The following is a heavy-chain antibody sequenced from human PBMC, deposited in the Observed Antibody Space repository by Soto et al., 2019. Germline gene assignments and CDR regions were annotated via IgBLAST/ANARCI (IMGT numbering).Heavy chain of an antibody. J-gene: IGHJ4*02. CDR3: ARDRGSGIDY. D-gene: IGHD3-10*01. V-gene: IGHV4-31*03. Sequence: ASETLSLTCTVSGGSISSGGYYWSWIRQHPGKGLEWIGYIYYSGSTYYNPSLKSRVTISVDTSKNQFSLKLSSVTAADTAVYYCARDRGSGIDYWGQGTLVTVSS. CDR1: GGSISSGGYY. CDR2: IYYSGST.